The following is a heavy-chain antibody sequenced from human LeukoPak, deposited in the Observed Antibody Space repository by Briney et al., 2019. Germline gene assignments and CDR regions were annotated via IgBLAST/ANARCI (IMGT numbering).Heavy chain of an antibody. J-gene: IGHJ4*02. D-gene: IGHD4-17*01. CDR2: INHSGST. V-gene: IGHV4-34*01. Sequence: SETLSLTCAVYGGSFSGYYWSWIRQPPGKGLEWIGEINHSGSTNYNPSLRSRVTILLDTSENQFSLKLNSVTAADTAVYYCARTIGSDYADYWGQGILVTVSS. CDR3: ARTIGSDYADY. CDR1: GGSFSGYY.